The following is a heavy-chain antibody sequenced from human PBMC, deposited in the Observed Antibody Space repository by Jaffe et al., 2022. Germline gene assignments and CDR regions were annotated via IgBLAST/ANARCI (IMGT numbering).Heavy chain of an antibody. CDR3: AKDSGSGSYFDY. Sequence: EVHLLESGGALVQPGGSLRLSCAASGFTFSTYAMNWVRLAPGKGLEWVSGISGRGGSTYYADSVKGRFTISRDNPKNTLYLQMNSLRAEDTAVYYCAKDSGSGSYFDYWGQGTLVTVSS. D-gene: IGHD6-19*01. CDR2: ISGRGGST. J-gene: IGHJ4*02. V-gene: IGHV3-23*01. CDR1: GFTFSTYA.